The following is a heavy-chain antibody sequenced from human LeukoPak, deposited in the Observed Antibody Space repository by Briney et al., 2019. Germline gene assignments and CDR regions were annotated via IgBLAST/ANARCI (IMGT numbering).Heavy chain of an antibody. CDR3: ANLLSGSTRPPWDY. CDR2: ISGSGGST. V-gene: IGHV3-23*01. CDR1: GFTFSSYA. Sequence: GGSLRLSCAASGFTFSSYAMSWVRQAPGKGLEWVSAISGSGGSTYYADSVKGRFTISRDNSKSTLYLQMNSLRAEDTAVYYCANLLSGSTRPPWDYWGQGTLVTVSS. D-gene: IGHD2-2*01. J-gene: IGHJ4*02.